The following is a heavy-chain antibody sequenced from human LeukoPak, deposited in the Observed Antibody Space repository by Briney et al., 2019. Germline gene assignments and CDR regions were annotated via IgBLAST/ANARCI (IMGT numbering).Heavy chain of an antibody. D-gene: IGHD6-19*01. CDR1: GGSISSSSYY. CDR2: IYYSGST. V-gene: IGHV4-39*01. Sequence: SETLSLTCTVSGGSISSSSYYWGWIRQPPGKGLEWIGSIYYSGSTYCNPSLKSRVTISVDTSKNQFSLKLSSVTAADTAVYYCARLEAVAGILDYWGQGTLVTVSS. CDR3: ARLEAVAGILDY. J-gene: IGHJ4*02.